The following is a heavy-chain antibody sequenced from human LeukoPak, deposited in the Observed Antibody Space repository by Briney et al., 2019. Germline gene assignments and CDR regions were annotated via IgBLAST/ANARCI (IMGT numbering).Heavy chain of an antibody. CDR1: GFTFSSYA. D-gene: IGHD3-10*01. V-gene: IGHV3-7*01. J-gene: IGHJ3*02. CDR2: INKDGSET. CDR3: ASGDYFDM. Sequence: GGSLRLSCAASGFTFSSYAVSWVRQAPGKGLEWVANINKDGSETNYVDSVKGRFTISRDNARNLLYLQMNSLRVEDTAVYYCASGDYFDMWGRGTLVTVSS.